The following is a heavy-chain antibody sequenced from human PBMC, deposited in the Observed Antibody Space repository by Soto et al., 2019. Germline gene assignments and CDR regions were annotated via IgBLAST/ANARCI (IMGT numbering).Heavy chain of an antibody. Sequence: GGSLRLSCAASGFTFSSYAMHWVRQAPGKGLEWVAVISYDGSNKYYADSVKGRFTISRDNSKNTLYLQMNSLRAEDTAVYYWARENYYDSSGYLCHFDYWGQGTLVTVSS. CDR3: ARENYYDSSGYLCHFDY. CDR2: ISYDGSNK. D-gene: IGHD3-22*01. CDR1: GFTFSSYA. V-gene: IGHV3-30-3*01. J-gene: IGHJ4*02.